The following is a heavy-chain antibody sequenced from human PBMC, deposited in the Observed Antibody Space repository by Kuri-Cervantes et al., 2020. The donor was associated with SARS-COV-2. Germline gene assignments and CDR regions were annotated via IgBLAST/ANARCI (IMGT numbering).Heavy chain of an antibody. Sequence: SETLSLTCAVHGGSFSGYYWSWIRQPPAKGLEWIGEINHSGSTNYNPSLKSLVTISVDTTKNQFSLKLSPVTAEATAVYYCARASRLNSSGYYYSDPLLYFDYWGQGTLVTVSS. V-gene: IGHV4-34*01. CDR3: ARASRLNSSGYYYSDPLLYFDY. CDR2: INHSGST. J-gene: IGHJ4*02. CDR1: GGSFSGYY. D-gene: IGHD3-22*01.